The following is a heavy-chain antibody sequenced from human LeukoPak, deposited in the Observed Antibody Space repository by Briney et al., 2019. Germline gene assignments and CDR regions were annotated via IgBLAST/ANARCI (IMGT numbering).Heavy chain of an antibody. V-gene: IGHV5-51*01. CDR1: GYSISSYW. CDR3: ARTNDYGSGNFFDY. Sequence: GESLKISWKGSGYSISSYWIAWVRHIPGKGLEWMGIIYPGDSDTTYSPSFQGPVTISADKSINTAYLQWSSLKASDTAIYYCARTNDYGSGNFFDYWGQGTLVTVSS. CDR2: IYPGDSDT. D-gene: IGHD3-10*01. J-gene: IGHJ4*02.